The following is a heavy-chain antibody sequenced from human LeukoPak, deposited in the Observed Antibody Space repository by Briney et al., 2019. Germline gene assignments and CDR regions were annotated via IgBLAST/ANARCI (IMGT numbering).Heavy chain of an antibody. CDR2: INPNSGGT. CDR3: ARGLGGGAYCGGDCYSFGY. J-gene: IGHJ4*02. Sequence: ASVKVSCKASGYTFTGYYMHWVRQAPGQGLEWMGWINPNSGGTNYAQKFQGRVTMTRDTSISTAYMELSRLRSDDTAVYYCARGLGGGAYCGGDCYSFGYWGQGTLVTVSS. V-gene: IGHV1-2*02. D-gene: IGHD2-21*02. CDR1: GYTFTGYY.